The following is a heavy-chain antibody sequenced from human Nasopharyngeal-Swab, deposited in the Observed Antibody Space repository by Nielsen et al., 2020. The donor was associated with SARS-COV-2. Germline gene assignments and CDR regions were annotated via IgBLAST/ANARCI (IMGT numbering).Heavy chain of an antibody. CDR2: IKQDGSEK. CDR3: ARDNDDFWSGLLYMDV. V-gene: IGHV3-7*03. J-gene: IGHJ6*03. Sequence: GGSLRLSCAASGFTFSSYWMSWVRQAPGKGLEWVANIKQDGSEKYYVDSVKGRFTISRDNAKNSLYLQMNSLRAEDTAVYYCARDNDDFWSGLLYMDVWGKGTTVTVSS. D-gene: IGHD3-3*01. CDR1: GFTFSSYW.